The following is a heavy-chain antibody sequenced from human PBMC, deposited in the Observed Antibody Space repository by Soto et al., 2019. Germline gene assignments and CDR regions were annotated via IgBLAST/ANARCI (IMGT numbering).Heavy chain of an antibody. D-gene: IGHD3-22*01. CDR3: AAGAYYDSSGYYDYWYFDL. J-gene: IGHJ2*01. CDR2: ISAYNGNT. Sequence: ASVKVSCKASGYTFTSYGISWVRQAPGQELEWMGWISAYNGNTNYAQKLRGRVTMTTDTSTSTAYMELRSLRSDDTAVYYCAAGAYYDSSGYYDYWYFDLWGRGTLVTVSS. V-gene: IGHV1-18*01. CDR1: GYTFTSYG.